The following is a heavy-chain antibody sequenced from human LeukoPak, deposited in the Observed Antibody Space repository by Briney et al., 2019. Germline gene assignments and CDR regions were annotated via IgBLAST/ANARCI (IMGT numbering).Heavy chain of an antibody. D-gene: IGHD5-12*01. V-gene: IGHV4-59*01. CDR2: VYYGGST. J-gene: IGHJ4*02. CDR3: ARGGIRGYSAFDNLDF. Sequence: PSETLSLTCAVSGASINDFYWTWIRQPPGRGLEWIGYVYYGGSTNYNPSLKSRVSMSVDTSKNQFSLTLTSVTVADTAFYYCARGGIRGYSAFDNLDFWGLGTHVTVSS. CDR1: GASINDFY.